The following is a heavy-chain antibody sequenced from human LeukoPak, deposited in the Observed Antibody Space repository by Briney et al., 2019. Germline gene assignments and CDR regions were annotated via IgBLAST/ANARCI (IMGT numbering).Heavy chain of an antibody. CDR2: IYYSGST. CDR1: GGSISSGDYY. J-gene: IGHJ3*02. V-gene: IGHV4-30-4*01. D-gene: IGHD1-26*01. CDR3: AWSPRPSWELRFAFDI. Sequence: MTSETLSLTCTVSGGSISSGDYYWGWIHQPPGKGLEWIAYIYYSGSTYYNPSLKSRVTISVDTSNNQYSLKLSAVTAADTAVYYCAWSPRPSWELRFAFDIWGQGTMVTVSS.